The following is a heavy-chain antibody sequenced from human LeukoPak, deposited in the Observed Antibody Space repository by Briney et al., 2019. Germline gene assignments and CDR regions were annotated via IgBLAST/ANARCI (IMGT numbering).Heavy chain of an antibody. Sequence: PSETLSLTCTVSGGSISSSSYYWGWVRQAPGKGLEWVSVIYSGGSTYYADSVKGRFGISRDNSKNTLYLQMNSLRAEDTAVYXCAXDSFWSGDYYFDYWGQGTLVTVSS. CDR1: GGSISSSSYY. D-gene: IGHD3-3*01. CDR2: IYSGGST. V-gene: IGHV3-66*01. CDR3: AXDSFWSGDYYFDY. J-gene: IGHJ4*02.